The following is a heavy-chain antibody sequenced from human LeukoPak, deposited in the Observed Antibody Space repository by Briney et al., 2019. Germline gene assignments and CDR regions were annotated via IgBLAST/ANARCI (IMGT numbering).Heavy chain of an antibody. V-gene: IGHV5-51*01. Sequence: GESLKISCKGSGYSFTSYWIGWVRQMPGKGLEWMGIVYPGDSDSRYSPSFEGQVTISSDKSISTAYLQWRSLKASDTAMYYCARQGRDGYNSAFDIWGQGTLVTVSS. CDR3: ARQGRDGYNSAFDI. CDR2: VYPGDSDS. CDR1: GYSFTSYW. D-gene: IGHD5-24*01. J-gene: IGHJ3*02.